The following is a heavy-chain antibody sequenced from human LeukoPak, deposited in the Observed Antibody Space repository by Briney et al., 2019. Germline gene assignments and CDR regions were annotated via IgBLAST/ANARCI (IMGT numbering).Heavy chain of an antibody. V-gene: IGHV4-39*07. CDR3: ARTTTVRGTYYMDV. CDR1: GGSISSSSYY. Sequence: PSETLSLTCTVSGGSISSSSYYWGWIRQPPGKGLEWIGSIYYSGYTNYNPSLKSRVTISVDTSKNQFSLKLSSVTAADTAVYYCARTTTVRGTYYMDVWGKGTTVTISS. J-gene: IGHJ6*03. D-gene: IGHD3-10*01. CDR2: IYYSGYT.